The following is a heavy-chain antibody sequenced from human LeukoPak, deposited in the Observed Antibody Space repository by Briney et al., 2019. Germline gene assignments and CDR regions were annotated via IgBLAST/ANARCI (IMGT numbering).Heavy chain of an antibody. V-gene: IGHV3-15*01. Sequence: GGSLRLSCAASGFTFSNAWMSWVRQAPGQGLEWVGRIKSKTDGGTTDYAAPVKGRFTISRDDSKNTLYLQMNSLKTEDTAVYYCTTDSSSWPSYCYYGMDVWGQGTTVTVSS. D-gene: IGHD6-13*01. J-gene: IGHJ6*02. CDR2: IKSKTDGGTT. CDR1: GFTFSNAW. CDR3: TTDSSSWPSYCYYGMDV.